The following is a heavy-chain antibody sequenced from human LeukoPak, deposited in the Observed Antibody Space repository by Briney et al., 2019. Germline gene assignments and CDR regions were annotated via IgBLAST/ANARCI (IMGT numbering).Heavy chain of an antibody. CDR1: GGSISSSSYF. CDR2: IYYSGST. J-gene: IGHJ4*02. D-gene: IGHD5-18*01. V-gene: IGHV4-39*01. CDR3: ARDGYTYGSFDY. Sequence: SETLSLTCSVSGGSISSSSYFWGWIRQPPGKGLEWIGSIYYSGSTYSNPSLKSRVTISVDTTKSQFSLKLSSVTAADTAVYYCARDGYTYGSFDYWGQGTLVTVSS.